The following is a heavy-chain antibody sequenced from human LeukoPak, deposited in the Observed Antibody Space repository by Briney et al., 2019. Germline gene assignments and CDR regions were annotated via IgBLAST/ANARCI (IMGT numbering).Heavy chain of an antibody. Sequence: SETLSLTCTVSGGSISSSSYYWGWIRQPPGKGLEWIGSIYYSGSTYYNPSLKSRVTISVDTSKNQFSLKLSSVTAADTAVNYCARVAVLWFGEFPFVAYFDYWGQGTLVTVSS. CDR1: GGSISSSSYY. CDR3: ARVAVLWFGEFPFVAYFDY. D-gene: IGHD3-10*01. J-gene: IGHJ4*02. CDR2: IYYSGST. V-gene: IGHV4-39*07.